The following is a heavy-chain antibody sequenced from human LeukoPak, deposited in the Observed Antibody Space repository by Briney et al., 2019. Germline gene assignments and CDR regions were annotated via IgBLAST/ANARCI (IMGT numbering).Heavy chain of an antibody. D-gene: IGHD3-10*01. CDR1: GGPVSSASHY. CDR3: ARSLLSAGSGSYGFDP. CDR2: IYYSGST. J-gene: IGHJ5*02. Sequence: SETLSLTCTVSGGPVSSASHYWSWIRQPPGKGLEWIGHIYYSGSTHHNPSLKSRVTISVDTSKNQFSLKLSSVTATDTAVYYCARSLLSAGSGSYGFDPWGQGTLVTVSS. V-gene: IGHV4-30-4*08.